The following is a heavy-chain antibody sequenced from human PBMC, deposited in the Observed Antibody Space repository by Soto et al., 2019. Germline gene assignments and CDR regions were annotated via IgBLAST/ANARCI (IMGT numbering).Heavy chain of an antibody. J-gene: IGHJ4*02. CDR3: ARDAADTPMIY. CDR2: IIPQFPTP. Sequence: QVQLVQSGAEVRKPGSSVKVSCESSGGIFRSNSISWVRQAPGQGLEWMGAIIPQFPTPYYAQKFQGRVTITADASTNTAYIALDSLRSDDTAVYFCARDAADTPMIYWGQGTLLTVSS. CDR1: GGIFRSNS. D-gene: IGHD5-18*01. V-gene: IGHV1-69*01.